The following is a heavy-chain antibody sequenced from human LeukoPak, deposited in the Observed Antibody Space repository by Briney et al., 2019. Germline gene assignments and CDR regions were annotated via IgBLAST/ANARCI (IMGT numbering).Heavy chain of an antibody. CDR1: GYTFTDYY. D-gene: IGHD6-19*01. CDR2: MNPNSGNT. CDR3: ARYVTVAGFDY. J-gene: IGHJ4*02. Sequence: ASVKVSCKASGYTFTDYYIHWVRQSPGQGLEWMGWMNPNSGNTNSAQKFQGRVTMTGDTSISTAYMDLSRLRSDDTAVYYCARYVTVAGFDYWGQGTLVTVSS. V-gene: IGHV1-2*02.